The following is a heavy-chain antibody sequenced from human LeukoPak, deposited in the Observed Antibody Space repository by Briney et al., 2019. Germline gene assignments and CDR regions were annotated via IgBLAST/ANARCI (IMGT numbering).Heavy chain of an antibody. V-gene: IGHV3-21*01. CDR2: ISSSSSYI. Sequence: GGSLRLSCAASGSTFSSYSMNWVRQAPGKGLEWVSSISSSSSYIYYADSVKGRFTISRDNAKNSLYLQMNSLRAEDTAVYYCARTYCTNGVCYWYYFDYWGQGTLVTVSS. CDR3: ARTYCTNGVCYWYYFDY. CDR1: GSTFSSYS. J-gene: IGHJ4*02. D-gene: IGHD2-8*01.